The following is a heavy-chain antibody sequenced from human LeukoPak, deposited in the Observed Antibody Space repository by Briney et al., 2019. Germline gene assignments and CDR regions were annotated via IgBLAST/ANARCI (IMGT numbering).Heavy chain of an antibody. CDR1: GFTFTSSA. V-gene: IGHV1-58*02. CDR2: IVVGSGNT. CDR3: AADVKASRRSAIDGDLPSHADY. Sequence: TSVKVSCKASGFTFTSSAMQWVRQARGQRLEWIGWIVVGSGNTNYAQKFQERVTITRDMSTSTAYMELSSLRSEDTAVYYCAADVKASRRSAIDGDLPSHADYWGQGTLVTVSS. D-gene: IGHD4-17*01. J-gene: IGHJ4*02.